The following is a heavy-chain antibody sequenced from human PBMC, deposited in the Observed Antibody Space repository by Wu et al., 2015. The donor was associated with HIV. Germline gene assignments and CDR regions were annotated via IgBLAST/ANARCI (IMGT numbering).Heavy chain of an antibody. CDR1: GGTFSSYG. Sequence: QVQLVQSGAEVKKPGSSVKVSCKTSGGTFSSYGVSWVRQAPGQGLEWMGGFTTIFGTANYAQKFQDRVTITAYESTGTAYMELRSLRSEDTAVYYCARDLFSAQIGTDYYYYYYMDVWGKGTTVTVSS. V-gene: IGHV1-69*12. CDR3: ARDLFSAQIGTDYYYYYYMDV. J-gene: IGHJ6*03. D-gene: IGHD1-1*01. CDR2: FTTIFGTA.